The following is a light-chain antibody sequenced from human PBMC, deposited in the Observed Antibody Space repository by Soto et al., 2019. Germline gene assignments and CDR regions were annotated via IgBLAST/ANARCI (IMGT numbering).Light chain of an antibody. J-gene: IGLJ3*02. Sequence: QSALTQPRSVSGSPGQSVTISCTGTSSDVGGYNYVSWYQQHPGKAPKLVIYDVSKRPSGVPDRFSGSKSGNTASLTISGLQAEDGADYYCCSYAGTSLWVFGGGTKLTDL. CDR2: DVS. CDR3: CSYAGTSLWV. CDR1: SSDVGGYNY. V-gene: IGLV2-11*01.